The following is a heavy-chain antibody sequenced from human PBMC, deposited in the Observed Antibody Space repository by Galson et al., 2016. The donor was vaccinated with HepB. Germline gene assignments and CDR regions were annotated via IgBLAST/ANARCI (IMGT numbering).Heavy chain of an antibody. CDR2: INTNNGNT. V-gene: IGHV1-18*04. CDR1: GYTFTSYS. J-gene: IGHJ6*02. Sequence: SVKVSCKASGYTFTSYSINWVRQAPGQGLEWMGWINTNNGNTNYAQKVQGRVTTTTDTSTSTVYMELRSLRSDDTAVYYCAREGMLFYVDVWGQGTTVIVSS. D-gene: IGHD2-8*01. CDR3: AREGMLFYVDV.